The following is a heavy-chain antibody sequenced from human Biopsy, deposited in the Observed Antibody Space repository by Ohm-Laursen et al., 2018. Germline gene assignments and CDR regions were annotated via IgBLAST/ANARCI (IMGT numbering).Heavy chain of an antibody. CDR1: GFTFSSYA. Sequence: SLRLSCSASGFTFSSYAMTWFRQAPGKGLKWVSTISGNSDIIYDTDSVKGRFTISRDNSKNTLYLQMNSLRADDTAAYYCALAAAQTVTHFDYWGQGTLVTVSS. CDR2: ISGNSDII. D-gene: IGHD4-17*01. J-gene: IGHJ4*02. V-gene: IGHV3-23*01. CDR3: ALAAAQTVTHFDY.